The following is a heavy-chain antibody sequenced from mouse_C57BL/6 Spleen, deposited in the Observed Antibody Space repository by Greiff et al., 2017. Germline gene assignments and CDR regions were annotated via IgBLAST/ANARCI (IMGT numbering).Heavy chain of an antibody. D-gene: IGHD4-1*01. Sequence: QVQLQQPGAELVKPGASVKLSCKASGYTFTSYWMHWVKQRPGQGLEWIGMIHPNSGSTNYNEKFKSKATLTVDKSSSTAYMQLSSLTSEDSAVYYCARRTGIYAMDYWGQGTSVTVSS. J-gene: IGHJ4*01. CDR2: IHPNSGST. CDR3: ARRTGIYAMDY. CDR1: GYTFTSYW. V-gene: IGHV1-64*01.